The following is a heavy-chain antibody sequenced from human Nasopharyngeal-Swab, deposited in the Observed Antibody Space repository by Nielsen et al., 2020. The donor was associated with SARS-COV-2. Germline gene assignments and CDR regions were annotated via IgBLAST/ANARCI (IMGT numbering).Heavy chain of an antibody. D-gene: IGHD1-26*01. CDR1: GFTFSKAC. J-gene: IGHJ4*02. CDR2: IQSETDGRTR. Sequence: VGSLRLSCAGSGFTFSKACMSWVRQAPGKGLEWVVRIQSETDGRTRDYAAPVKGRFAISRDDSKHTLYLQMNSLQTEDTAVYYCTAGVGTSDHDYWGQGALVTVSS. V-gene: IGHV3-15*01. CDR3: TAGVGTSDHDY.